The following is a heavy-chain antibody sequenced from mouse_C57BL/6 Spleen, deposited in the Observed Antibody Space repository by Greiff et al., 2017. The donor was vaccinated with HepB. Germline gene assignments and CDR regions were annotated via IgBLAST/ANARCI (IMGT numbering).Heavy chain of an antibody. Sequence: VQLQQPGAELVKPGASVKLSCKASGYTFTSYWMQWVKQRPGQGLEWIGEIDPSDSYTNYNQKFKGKATLTVDTSSSTAYMQLSSLTSEDSAVYYCARMVLLPDYAMDYWGQGTSVTVSS. V-gene: IGHV1-50*01. CDR2: IDPSDSYT. J-gene: IGHJ4*01. CDR3: ARMVLLPDYAMDY. D-gene: IGHD2-1*01. CDR1: GYTFTSYW.